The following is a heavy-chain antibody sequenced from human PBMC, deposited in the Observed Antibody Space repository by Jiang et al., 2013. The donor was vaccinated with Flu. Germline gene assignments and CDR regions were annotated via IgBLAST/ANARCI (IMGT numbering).Heavy chain of an antibody. V-gene: IGHV4-39*01. D-gene: IGHD6-13*01. Sequence: KSRVTISIDMSKNQFSLKLSSVTAADTAVYYCARTYSSTTDDAFDIWGQGTMVTVSS. CDR3: ARTYSSTTDDAFDI. J-gene: IGHJ3*02.